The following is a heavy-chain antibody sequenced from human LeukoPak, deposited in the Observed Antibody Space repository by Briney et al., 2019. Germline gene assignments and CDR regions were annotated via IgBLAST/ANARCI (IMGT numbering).Heavy chain of an antibody. CDR2: INPSSGTT. J-gene: IGHJ4*02. D-gene: IGHD5-18*01. CDR1: GYTFTGYY. V-gene: IGHV1-46*01. Sequence: ASVKVSCKASGYTFTGYYMHWVRQAPGQGLEWMGIINPSSGTTNYAQKFQGRVTMTRDMSTSTVYMELSSLRSEDTAVYYCARTSRGYSYEKLGDYWGQGTLVTVSS. CDR3: ARTSRGYSYEKLGDY.